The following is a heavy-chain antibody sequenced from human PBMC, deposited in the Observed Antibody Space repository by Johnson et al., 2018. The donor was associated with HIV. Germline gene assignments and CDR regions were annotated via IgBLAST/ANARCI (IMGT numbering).Heavy chain of an antibody. CDR2: IRYDGSNK. J-gene: IGHJ3*02. V-gene: IGHV3-30*02. Sequence: QVQLVESGGGVVQPGGSLRLSCAASGFSFSSYGMHWVRQAPGKGLEWVACIRYDGSNKYYADSVKGRFTISRDNSKNSLYLQMNSLRAEDTALYYCARDGPRGRYGAFDIWGKGTMVTVSS. CDR3: ARDGPRGRYGAFDI. D-gene: IGHD3-16*01. CDR1: GFSFSSYG.